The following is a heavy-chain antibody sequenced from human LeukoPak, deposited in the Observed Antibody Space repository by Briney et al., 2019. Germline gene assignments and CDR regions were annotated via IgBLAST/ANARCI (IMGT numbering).Heavy chain of an antibody. CDR1: GYTFTSYD. J-gene: IGHJ5*02. CDR3: AREGVDP. CDR2: ISPSGGST. V-gene: IGHV1-46*01. D-gene: IGHD3-16*01. Sequence: GASVKVSCKASGYTFTSYDINWVRQAPGQGLEWMGVISPSGGSTSYAQKFQGRVTMTRDTSTSTVYMELSSLRSEDTAVYYCAREGVDPWGQGTLVTVSS.